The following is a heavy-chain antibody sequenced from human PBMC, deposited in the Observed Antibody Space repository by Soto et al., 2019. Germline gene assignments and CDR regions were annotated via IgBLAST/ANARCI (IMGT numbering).Heavy chain of an antibody. CDR1: GYSFTSYW. CDR2: IYPGDSDT. V-gene: IGHV5-51*01. CDR3: ARPGDSAGYCSGGSCYPGAFDI. J-gene: IGHJ3*02. Sequence: SGESLKISCKGSGYSFTSYWIGWVRQMPGKGLEWMGIIYPGDSDTRYSPSFQGQVTISADKSISTAYLQWSSLKASDTAMYYCARPGDSAGYCSGGSCYPGAFDIWGQGTMVTVSS. D-gene: IGHD2-15*01.